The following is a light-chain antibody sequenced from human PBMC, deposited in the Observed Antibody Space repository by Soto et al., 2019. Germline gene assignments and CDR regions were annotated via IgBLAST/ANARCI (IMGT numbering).Light chain of an antibody. CDR3: NSYTSSSTWV. V-gene: IGLV2-14*01. CDR1: SSDVGGYNY. CDR2: EVS. J-gene: IGLJ3*02. Sequence: QPVLTQPASVSGSPGQSITISCTGTSSDVGGYNYVSWYQQHPDKAPKLMIYEVSNRPSGVSNRFSGSKSGNTASLTISGLQAEDEADYYCNSYTSSSTWVFGGGTKVTVL.